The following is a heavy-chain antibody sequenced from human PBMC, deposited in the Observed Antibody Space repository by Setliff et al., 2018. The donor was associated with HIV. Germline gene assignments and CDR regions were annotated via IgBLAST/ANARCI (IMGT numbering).Heavy chain of an antibody. J-gene: IGHJ6*03. CDR2: INHSGST. CDR1: GGSFSGYY. D-gene: IGHD2-15*01. CDR3: ARERGPVGVVAAAYYYYKDV. Sequence: SETLSLTCAVYGGSFSGYYWSWIRQPPGKGLEWIGEINHSGSTNYNPSLKSRVTISVDTSKNQFSLKLSSVTAADTAVYYCARERGPVGVVAAAYYYYKDVWG. V-gene: IGHV4-34*01.